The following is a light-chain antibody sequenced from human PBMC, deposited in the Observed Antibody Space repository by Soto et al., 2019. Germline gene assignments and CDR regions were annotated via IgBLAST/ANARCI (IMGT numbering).Light chain of an antibody. CDR1: QDISNF. CDR3: QQYDNLPLT. V-gene: IGKV1-33*01. Sequence: DIQMTQSPSSLSVSVGDRVTITCQASQDISNFLNWYQQKPGQAPKLLIYDASDLEPGVPSRFGGSGSGTDFTFTITSLQSEDIATYFCQQYDNLPLTFGQGTRLDIK. J-gene: IGKJ5*01. CDR2: DAS.